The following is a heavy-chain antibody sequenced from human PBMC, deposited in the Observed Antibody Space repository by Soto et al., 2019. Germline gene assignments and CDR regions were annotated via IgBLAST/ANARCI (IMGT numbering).Heavy chain of an antibody. Sequence: QVQLVQSGAEVKKPGASVKVSCKASGYTFTSYDINWVRQATGQGLEWMGWMNPSSGNKGYEQTFQGRVTMTSNNSIGTAYMELSSLRYEDTAVYYGARERSGSYLPWGQGTLVTVSS. CDR3: ARERSGSYLP. CDR1: GYTFTSYD. V-gene: IGHV1-8*01. D-gene: IGHD1-26*01. J-gene: IGHJ5*02. CDR2: MNPSSGNK.